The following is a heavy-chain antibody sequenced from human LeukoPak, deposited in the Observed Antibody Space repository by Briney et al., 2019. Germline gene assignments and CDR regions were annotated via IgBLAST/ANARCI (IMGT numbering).Heavy chain of an antibody. CDR3: ARTTRGYRIDY. CDR2: ISSGTSFI. V-gene: IGHV3-21*01. CDR1: GFPFSSYS. J-gene: IGHJ4*02. D-gene: IGHD5-18*01. Sequence: GGSLRLSCAASGFPFSSYSMNWVRQAPGKGLEWVSSISSGTSFIYYADSVKGRFTISRDNAKNSLYLQMNSLRAEDTAVYYCARTTRGYRIDYWGQGTLVTVSS.